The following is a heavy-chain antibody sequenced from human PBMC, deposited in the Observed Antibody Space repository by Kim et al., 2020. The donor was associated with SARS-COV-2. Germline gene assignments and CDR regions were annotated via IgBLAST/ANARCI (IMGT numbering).Heavy chain of an antibody. J-gene: IGHJ6*01. D-gene: IGHD6-19*01. CDR3: ARDAAVAGTPPYYYYGM. CDR1: GFTFSRYS. CDR2: IRQDGSEK. Sequence: GGSLRLSCAASGFTFSRYSMNWVRQAPGKGLEWVANIRQDGSEKYYVDSVKGRFTISRDNTKKSLYLQVNSLRAEDTAVYYCARDAAVAGTPPYYYYGM. V-gene: IGHV3-7*01.